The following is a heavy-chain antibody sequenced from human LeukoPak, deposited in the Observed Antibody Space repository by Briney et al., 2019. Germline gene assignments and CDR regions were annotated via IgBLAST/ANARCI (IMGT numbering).Heavy chain of an antibody. Sequence: ASETLSLTCTVSGGSISSYYWSWIRQPPGKGLEWIGYIYYSGSTNYNPSLKSRVTISVDTSKNQFSLKLSSVTAADTAVYYGARGGRPGEYFDYWGQGTLVTVSS. CDR1: GGSISSYY. J-gene: IGHJ4*02. CDR3: ARGGRPGEYFDY. D-gene: IGHD7-27*01. V-gene: IGHV4-59*01. CDR2: IYYSGST.